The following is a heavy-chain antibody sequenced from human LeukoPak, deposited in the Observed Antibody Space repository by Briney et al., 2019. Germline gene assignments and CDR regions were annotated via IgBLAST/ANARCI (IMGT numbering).Heavy chain of an antibody. CDR2: INHSGST. CDR1: GGSFSGYY. CDR3: ARVPITGTTWYFDY. J-gene: IGHJ4*02. Sequence: SETLSLTCAVYGGSFSGYYWSWIRQPPGKGLEWIGEINHSGSTNYNPSLKSRVTISVDTSKNQFSLKLSSVTAADTAVYYCARVPITGTTWYFDYWGQGTLVTVSS. V-gene: IGHV4-34*01. D-gene: IGHD1-20*01.